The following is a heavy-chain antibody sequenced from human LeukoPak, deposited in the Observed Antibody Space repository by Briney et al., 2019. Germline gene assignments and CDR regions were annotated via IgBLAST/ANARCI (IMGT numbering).Heavy chain of an antibody. V-gene: IGHV7-4-1*02. CDR1: GYTFTSYA. CDR3: ARDFRSSDFWSGYSPPMID. J-gene: IGHJ4*02. CDR2: INTNTGNP. D-gene: IGHD3-3*01. Sequence: GASVKVSCKASGYTFTSYAMNWVRQAPGQGLEWMGWINTNTGNPTYAQGFTGRFVFSLDTSVSTAYLQISSLKAEDTAVYYCARDFRSSDFWSGYSPPMIDWGQGTLVTVSS.